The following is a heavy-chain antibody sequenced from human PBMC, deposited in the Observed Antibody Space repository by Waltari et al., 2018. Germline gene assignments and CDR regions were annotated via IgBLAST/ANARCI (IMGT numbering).Heavy chain of an antibody. Sequence: QVQLQQWGAGLLKPSETLSLTCAVYGGSFSGYYWSWIRQPPGKGLEWIGEINHSGSTNYNPSLKSRVTISVDTSKNQFSLKLSSVTAADTAVYYCARGSIVVVPAAIWGSNAFDIWGQGTMVTVSS. J-gene: IGHJ3*02. CDR1: GGSFSGYY. V-gene: IGHV4-34*01. D-gene: IGHD2-2*02. CDR3: ARGSIVVVPAAIWGSNAFDI. CDR2: INHSGST.